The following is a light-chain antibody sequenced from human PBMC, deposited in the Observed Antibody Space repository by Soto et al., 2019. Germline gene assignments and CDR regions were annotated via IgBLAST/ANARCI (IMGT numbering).Light chain of an antibody. CDR2: EVS. V-gene: IGLV2-14*01. Sequence: QSALTQAASVSGSPGQSITISCTGTSSDVGGYNYVSWYQQHPGKAPKLMIYEVSNRPSGVSNRFSGSKSGNTASLTISGLQAEDEADYYCSSYTSGSTRVFGGGTKLTVL. J-gene: IGLJ3*02. CDR1: SSDVGGYNY. CDR3: SSYTSGSTRV.